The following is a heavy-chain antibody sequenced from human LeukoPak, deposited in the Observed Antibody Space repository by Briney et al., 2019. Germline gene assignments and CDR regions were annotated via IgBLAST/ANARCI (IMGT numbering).Heavy chain of an antibody. J-gene: IGHJ4*02. CDR2: VIPMFGTA. Sequence: SVKVSCKASGGTFMSYSIDWVRQAPGQGLEWMGGVIPMFGTATYAQNFQGRVTITTDESTSTAYMQLNGLRSEDTAVYYCARSSITWRYCSRTNCPREFDYWGQGTLVTVSS. D-gene: IGHD2-2*01. CDR1: GGTFMSYS. CDR3: ARSSITWRYCSRTNCPREFDY. V-gene: IGHV1-69*05.